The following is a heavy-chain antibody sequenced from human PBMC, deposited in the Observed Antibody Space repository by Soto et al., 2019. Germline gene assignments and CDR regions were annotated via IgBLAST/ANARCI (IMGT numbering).Heavy chain of an antibody. D-gene: IGHD6-13*01. CDR3: ATAAAAFFGC. CDR2: ISGSGDST. J-gene: IGHJ4*02. Sequence: EVQLLESGGGLVQPGGSLRLSCAASGFTFGNYAMTWVRQAPGKGLEWVSVISGSGDSTYYADSVKGRFTISRDNSKNTMYLQMNSPRAEDTAIYYCATAAAAFFGCWGQGTLVTVSS. V-gene: IGHV3-23*01. CDR1: GFTFGNYA.